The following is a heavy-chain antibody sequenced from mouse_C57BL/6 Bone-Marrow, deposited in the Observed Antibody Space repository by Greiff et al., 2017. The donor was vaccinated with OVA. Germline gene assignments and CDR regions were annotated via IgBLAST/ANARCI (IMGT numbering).Heavy chain of an antibody. CDR1: GYAFSSSW. CDR2: IYPGDGDT. V-gene: IGHV1-82*01. J-gene: IGHJ1*03. D-gene: IGHD2-2*01. CDR3: ARRGKTYGNDGWYFDV. Sequence: QVQLKQSGPELVKPGASVTISCKASGYAFSSSWMNWVKQRPGKGLEWIGRIYPGDGDTNYNGKFKGKATLTADKSSSTAYMQLSSLTSEDSAVYFCARRGKTYGNDGWYFDVWGTGTTVTVSS.